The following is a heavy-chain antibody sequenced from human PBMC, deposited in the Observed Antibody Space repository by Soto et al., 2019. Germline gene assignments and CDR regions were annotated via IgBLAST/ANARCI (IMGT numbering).Heavy chain of an antibody. CDR1: CSILTGYS. V-gene: IGHV1-2*02. D-gene: IGHD5-18*01. CDR2: IDPNSGAT. CDR3: ARGYGSSPNMELRFGMDV. Sequence: QVYLVQSGAEVRRPGASVKVSCTAFCSILTGYSLHWVRQAPGQGLEWLGWIDPNSGATNSAERFHGRVSMTRDTSISAAYLELSSLRSDDTAVYYCARGYGSSPNMELRFGMDVWGQGTTISVSS. J-gene: IGHJ6*02.